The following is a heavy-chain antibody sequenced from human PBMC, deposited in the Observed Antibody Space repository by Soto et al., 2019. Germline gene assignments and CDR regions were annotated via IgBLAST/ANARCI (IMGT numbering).Heavy chain of an antibody. CDR1: GGIFSTYA. V-gene: IGHV1-69*01. CDR2: IIPLFGTP. J-gene: IGHJ4*02. D-gene: IGHD3-10*01. Sequence: QVQLVQSGAEVKKPGSSVKVSCKASGGIFSTYAISWLRQAPGQGLEWMGGIIPLFGTPNYAQRFQGRVTITADESTSTAYMELSRLRSEDTGVYYCARDRDDDGSGNYYNRIDFWGQGTLVTVSS. CDR3: ARDRDDDGSGNYYNRIDF.